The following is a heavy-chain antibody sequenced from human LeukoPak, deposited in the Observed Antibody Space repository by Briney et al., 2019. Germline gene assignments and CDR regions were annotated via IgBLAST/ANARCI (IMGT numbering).Heavy chain of an antibody. Sequence: GGSLSLSSAASGFNFSSYAMSWLRQAPGKGLEWVSAISGSGGSTYYADSVKGRFTISRDNSKNTLYLQVNSRRCQSTAVDYASKRAQGISDTFDYWGEGTLVTVSS. CDR3: SKRAQGISDTFDY. CDR2: ISGSGGST. CDR1: GFNFSSYA. V-gene: IGHV3-23*01. D-gene: IGHD2-15*01. J-gene: IGHJ4*02.